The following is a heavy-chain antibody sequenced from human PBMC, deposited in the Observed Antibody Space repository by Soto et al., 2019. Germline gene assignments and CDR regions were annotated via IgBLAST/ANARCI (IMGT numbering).Heavy chain of an antibody. CDR2: IYWDDDK. V-gene: IGHV2-5*02. J-gene: IGHJ3*01. CDR1: GFSLSTTSVG. Sequence: QITLKESGPTLVKPTQTLTLTCTFSGFSLSTTSVGVGWIRQPPGKALEWLALIYWDDDKRYNPSLKSRLTITKDTSKYQAVLTITTKDPVATATYHCALTGWSESPYVADAVAVWRQGTMVTISS. CDR3: ALTGWSESPYVADAVAV. D-gene: IGHD3-3*01.